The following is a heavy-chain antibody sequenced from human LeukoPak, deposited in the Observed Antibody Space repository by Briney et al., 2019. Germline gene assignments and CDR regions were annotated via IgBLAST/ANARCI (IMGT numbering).Heavy chain of an antibody. CDR3: AKRPYGAGDIFDF. V-gene: IGHV3-74*01. D-gene: IGHD2-15*01. Sequence: GGSLRLSCAASGFTFSGYWMHWVRQAPGKGPMWVSRINSDKTTTGYADSVKGRFTISRDNAKNTLYLQMNSLRAEDTAVYFCAKRPYGAGDIFDFWGQGTLVTVSS. CDR2: INSDKTTT. J-gene: IGHJ4*02. CDR1: GFTFSGYW.